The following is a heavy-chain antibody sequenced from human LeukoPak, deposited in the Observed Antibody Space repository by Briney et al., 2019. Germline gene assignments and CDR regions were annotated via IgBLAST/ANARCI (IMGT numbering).Heavy chain of an antibody. CDR2: IYHGGST. Sequence: SETLSLTCTVSGYSISSGYYWGWIRQPPGKGLEWIGSIYHGGSTYYNPSLKSRVTISVDTSKNQFSLKLSSVTAADTAVYYCARANGDDYGDYVWFDPWGQGTLVTVSS. D-gene: IGHD4-17*01. CDR3: ARANGDDYGDYVWFDP. V-gene: IGHV4-38-2*02. J-gene: IGHJ5*02. CDR1: GYSISSGYY.